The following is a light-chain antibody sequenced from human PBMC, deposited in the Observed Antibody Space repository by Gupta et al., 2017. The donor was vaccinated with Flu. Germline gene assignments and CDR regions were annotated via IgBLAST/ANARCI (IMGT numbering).Light chain of an antibody. J-gene: IGKJ1*01. V-gene: IGKV4-1*01. CDR3: QQYYSTPRT. CDR1: QRVLYSSNSKNY. CDR2: WAA. Sequence: YRGERATINCKSSQRVLYSSNSKNYLAWYKQKPGQPPKLRIYWAATRESGVPDRFSGSGSGTEFTLTISSMQAEDVAVYYCQQYYSTPRTFGQGTKVEIK.